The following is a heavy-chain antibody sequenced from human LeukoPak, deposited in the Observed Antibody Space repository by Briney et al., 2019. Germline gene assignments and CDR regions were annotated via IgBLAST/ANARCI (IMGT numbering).Heavy chain of an antibody. D-gene: IGHD3-16*01. V-gene: IGHV1-2*02. CDR2: INPNSGGT. CDR3: ARAGARKSSVGGEKRNWFDP. Sequence: ASVKVSCKASGYTFTGYYMHWVRQAPGQGLEWMGWINPNSGGTNYAQKFQGRVTMTRDTSISTAYMELSRLRSDDTAVYYCARAGARKSSVGGEKRNWFDPWGQGTLVTVSS. CDR1: GYTFTGYY. J-gene: IGHJ5*02.